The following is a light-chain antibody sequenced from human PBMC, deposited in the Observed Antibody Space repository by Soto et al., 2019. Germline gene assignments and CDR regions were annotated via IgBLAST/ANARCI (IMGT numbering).Light chain of an antibody. Sequence: DIQMSQSPSSLSASVGDGVTITCQASQDVTNYLNWYQHKPGKPPKLLIYDASNLETGVPSSCSGSGSGTAFTFTISSLQPEDIAKYYCQQYDNLPFGFGGGTKVEIK. CDR1: QDVTNY. CDR2: DAS. J-gene: IGKJ4*01. CDR3: QQYDNLPFG. V-gene: IGKV1-33*01.